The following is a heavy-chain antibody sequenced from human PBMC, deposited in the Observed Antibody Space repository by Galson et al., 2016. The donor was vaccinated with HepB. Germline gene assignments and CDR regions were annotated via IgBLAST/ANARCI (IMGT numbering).Heavy chain of an antibody. Sequence: SVKVSCKASGYTLTSNSMHWVRQAPGQGLEWMGWINAGIGNTKYSQKFQDRVTITRDTSASTVYMELRSLRSEDTAVYYCARGKKWLREQYSYAMDVWGQGTAVTVSS. CDR1: GYTLTSNS. CDR3: ARGKKWLREQYSYAMDV. D-gene: IGHD1/OR15-1a*01. J-gene: IGHJ6*02. V-gene: IGHV1-3*01. CDR2: INAGIGNT.